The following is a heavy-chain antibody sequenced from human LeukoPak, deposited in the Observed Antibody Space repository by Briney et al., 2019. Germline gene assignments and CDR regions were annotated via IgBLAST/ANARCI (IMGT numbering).Heavy chain of an antibody. D-gene: IGHD2-2*01. V-gene: IGHV4-30-4*08. CDR2: IYYSGST. Sequence: SQTLSLTCTVSGGSISSGDYYWSWIRQPPGMGLEWIGYIYYSGSTYYNPSLKSRVTISVDTSKNQFSLKLSSVAAADTAVYYCARAFVVVPAADIWGQGTMVTVSS. CDR1: GGSISSGDYY. CDR3: ARAFVVVPAADI. J-gene: IGHJ3*02.